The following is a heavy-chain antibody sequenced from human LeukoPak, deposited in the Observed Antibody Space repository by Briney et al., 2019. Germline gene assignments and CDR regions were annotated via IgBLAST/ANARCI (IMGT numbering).Heavy chain of an antibody. J-gene: IGHJ4*02. V-gene: IGHV1-3*01. Sequence: ASVKVSCTASGYTFTNFPTYWVRQAPGQRLEWMGWINAGNGDTKYSQKFQGRVTITRDTSASTAFMELSSLRSEDTAVYYCAGDRAGQLDYWGQGTLVTVSS. D-gene: IGHD3-10*01. CDR2: INAGNGDT. CDR3: AGDRAGQLDY. CDR1: GYTFTNFP.